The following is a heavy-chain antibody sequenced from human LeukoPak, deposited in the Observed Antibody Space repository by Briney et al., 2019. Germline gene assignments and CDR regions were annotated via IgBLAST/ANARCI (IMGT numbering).Heavy chain of an antibody. CDR2: IYYSGST. CDR3: ARGRPYSGGYHLDY. V-gene: IGHV4-59*04. D-gene: IGHD1-26*01. CDR1: GFTFSSYS. J-gene: IGHJ4*02. Sequence: GSLRLSCAASGFTFSSYSMNWIRQPPGKGLEWIGNIYYSGSTYYNPSLKSRVTMSVDTSKNQFFLKLNSVTAADTAVYYCARGRPYSGGYHLDYWGQGTLVTVSA.